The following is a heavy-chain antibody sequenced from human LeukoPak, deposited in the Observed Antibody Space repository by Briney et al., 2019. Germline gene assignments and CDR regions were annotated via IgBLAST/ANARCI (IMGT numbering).Heavy chain of an antibody. Sequence: GGSLRLSCAASGFTFSSYGMHWVRQAPGKGLEWVAFIRYDGSNKYYADSVKGRFTISRDNSKNTLYLQMNSLRAEDTAVYYCAKVPSVVITPGGVYWGQGTLVTVSS. V-gene: IGHV3-30*02. CDR2: IRYDGSNK. CDR1: GFTFSSYG. D-gene: IGHD3-22*01. J-gene: IGHJ4*02. CDR3: AKVPSVVITPGGVY.